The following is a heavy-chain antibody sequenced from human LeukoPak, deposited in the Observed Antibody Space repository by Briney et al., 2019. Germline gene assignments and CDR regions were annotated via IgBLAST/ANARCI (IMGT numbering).Heavy chain of an antibody. CDR2: VKSKANGRTI. CDR3: TPWGHYSEPAKYYFDY. Sequence: GGSLRLSCAASGFRFNNAWKSCARQAPGEGLEWGVCVKSKANGRTIEYPAPVKGRLTISRDDSKNTLYLQMDSLEPEDTAVYYCTPWGHYSEPAKYYFDYWGQGALVTVSS. J-gene: IGHJ4*02. D-gene: IGHD7-27*01. V-gene: IGHV3-15*01. CDR1: GFRFNNAW.